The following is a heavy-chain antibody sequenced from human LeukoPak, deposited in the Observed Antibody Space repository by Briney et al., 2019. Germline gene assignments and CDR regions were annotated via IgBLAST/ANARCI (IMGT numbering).Heavy chain of an antibody. CDR3: ARDRRATPMYFFDF. J-gene: IGHJ4*02. D-gene: IGHD2-15*01. V-gene: IGHV3-23*01. Sequence: AGGSLRLSCAASRFSLSDYTMSWVRQLPGKGLEWVSGIRHSGVDSSYADSVKGRFTISRDNSKNMLYLQMNSLRDDDTGVYYCARDRRATPMYFFDFWGQGTPVTVSS. CDR2: IRHSGVDS. CDR1: RFSLSDYT.